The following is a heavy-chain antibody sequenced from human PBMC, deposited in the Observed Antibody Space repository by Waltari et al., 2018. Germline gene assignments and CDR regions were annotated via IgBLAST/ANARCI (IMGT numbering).Heavy chain of an antibody. D-gene: IGHD6-13*01. Sequence: VQLVESGGGLVKPGGSLRLSCAASGFTFSSYSMNWVRQAPGKGLEWIGYIYYSGSTNYNPSLKSRVTISVDTSKNQFSLKLSSVTAADTAVYYCARCLAAAGTWWFDPWGQGTLVTVSS. CDR3: ARCLAAAGTWWFDP. CDR1: GFTFSSYS. V-gene: IGHV4-59*08. CDR2: IYYSGST. J-gene: IGHJ5*02.